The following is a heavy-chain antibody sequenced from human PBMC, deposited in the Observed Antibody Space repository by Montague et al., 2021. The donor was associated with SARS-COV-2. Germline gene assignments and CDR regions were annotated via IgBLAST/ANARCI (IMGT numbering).Heavy chain of an antibody. J-gene: IGHJ6*02. CDR2: IYYSGSA. Sequence: SETLSLTCTVSGDSISSSSYYWGWIRQPPGKGLEWLGSIYYSGSAYYNPSLKSRVTISVDTSKNQFSLKPSSVTAADTAVYYCARVGRQQLVRLSGMDVWGQGTTVTVSS. CDR1: GDSISSSSYY. CDR3: ARVGRQQLVRLSGMDV. D-gene: IGHD6-13*01. V-gene: IGHV4-39*07.